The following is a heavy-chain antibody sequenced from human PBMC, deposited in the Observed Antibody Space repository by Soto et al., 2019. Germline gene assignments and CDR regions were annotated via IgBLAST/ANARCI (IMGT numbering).Heavy chain of an antibody. J-gene: IGHJ4*02. D-gene: IGHD1-1*01. CDR3: AKAPFHDGNDY. V-gene: IGHV3-30*18. CDR1: GFTFSNYG. Sequence: QVQLVESGGGVVQPGRSLRLSCAASGFTFSNYGMHWVRQAPGKGLEWVAVISYDGSNKYYADSVKGRFTISRDNSKNTLYLQMNSLRAEDTAVYYCAKAPFHDGNDYCCQGTLVTVSS. CDR2: ISYDGSNK.